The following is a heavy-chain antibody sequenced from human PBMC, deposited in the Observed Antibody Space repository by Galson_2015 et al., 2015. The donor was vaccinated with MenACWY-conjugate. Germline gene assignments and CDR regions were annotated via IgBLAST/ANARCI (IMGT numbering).Heavy chain of an antibody. V-gene: IGHV4-59*01. CDR3: VRVGKGTVDY. Sequence: SETLSLTCTVCGGSISGYYWGWSRQPPGQGLEWIGYISYSGSTNYHPSLKSRVTISVDTSKNQFSVKLTSVTAADTAVYYCVRVGKGTVDYWGQGTLVTVSS. CDR2: ISYSGST. CDR1: GGSISGYY. J-gene: IGHJ4*02. D-gene: IGHD1-1*01.